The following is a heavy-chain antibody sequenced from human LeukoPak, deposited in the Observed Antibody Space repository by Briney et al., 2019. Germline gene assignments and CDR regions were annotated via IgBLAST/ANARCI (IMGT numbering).Heavy chain of an antibody. D-gene: IGHD5-18*01. V-gene: IGHV3-30*02. CDR3: AKDFRGYSYGETFDY. CDR2: IRYDGSTK. J-gene: IGHJ4*02. Sequence: SGGSLRLSCAASGFTFSSYGMHWVRQAPGKGLEWVAFIRYDGSTKYYADSVKGRFTISRDNSKNTLYLQMNSLRAEDTAVYYRAKDFRGYSYGETFDYWGQGTLVTVSS. CDR1: GFTFSSYG.